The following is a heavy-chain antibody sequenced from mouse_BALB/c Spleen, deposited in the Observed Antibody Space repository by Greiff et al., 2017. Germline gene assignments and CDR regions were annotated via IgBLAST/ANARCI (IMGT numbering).Heavy chain of an antibody. J-gene: IGHJ4*01. V-gene: IGHV2-2*02. Sequence: VQLQESGPGLVQPSQSLSITCTVSGFSLTSYGVHWVRQSPGKGLEWLGVIWSGGSTDYNAAFISRLSISKDNSKSQVFFKMNSLQANDTAIYYCARRGDYGNYAMDYWGQGTSVTVSS. CDR1: GFSLTSYG. CDR3: ARRGDYGNYAMDY. D-gene: IGHD2-4*01. CDR2: IWSGGST.